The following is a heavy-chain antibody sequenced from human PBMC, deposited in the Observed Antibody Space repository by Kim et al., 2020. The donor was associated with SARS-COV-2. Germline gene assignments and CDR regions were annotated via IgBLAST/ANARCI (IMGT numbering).Heavy chain of an antibody. D-gene: IGHD3-10*01. V-gene: IGHV3-66*02. J-gene: IGHJ6*02. CDR1: GFTVSSNY. Sequence: GGSLRLSCAASGFTVSSNYMSWVRQAPGKGLEWVSVIYSGGSTYYADSGKGRFTISRDNSKNTLYLQMNSLRAEDTAVYYCARSVELDYYYYYGMDVWGQGTTVTVSS. CDR3: ARSVELDYYYYYGMDV. CDR2: IYSGGST.